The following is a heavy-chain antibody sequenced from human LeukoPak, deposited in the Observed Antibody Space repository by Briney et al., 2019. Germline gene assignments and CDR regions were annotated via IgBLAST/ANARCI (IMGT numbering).Heavy chain of an antibody. Sequence: SEPLSLTCTVSGGSISSGDYYWSWIRQPPGKGLEWIGYIYYSGSTYYNPSLKSRVTISVDTSKNQFSLKLSSVTAADTAVYYCARVPNYGDSADAFDIWGQGTMVTVSS. CDR2: IYYSGST. CDR3: ARVPNYGDSADAFDI. D-gene: IGHD4-17*01. J-gene: IGHJ3*02. CDR1: GGSISSGDYY. V-gene: IGHV4-30-4*01.